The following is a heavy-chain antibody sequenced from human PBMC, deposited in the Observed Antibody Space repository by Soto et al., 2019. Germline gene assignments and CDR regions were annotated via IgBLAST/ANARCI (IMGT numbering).Heavy chain of an antibody. V-gene: IGHV3-23*01. Sequence: GGSLRLSCVASGFPFSSYAMSWVRQSPGKGLEWVSVISGSGGITYYEDSVKGRFTISRDNAKNTLYLQMNSLRAEDTAVYYCARPQSAGVSNYYFRYGMDVWGQGTTVTVSS. J-gene: IGHJ6*02. D-gene: IGHD2-8*01. CDR3: ARPQSAGVSNYYFRYGMDV. CDR2: ISGSGGIT. CDR1: GFPFSSYA.